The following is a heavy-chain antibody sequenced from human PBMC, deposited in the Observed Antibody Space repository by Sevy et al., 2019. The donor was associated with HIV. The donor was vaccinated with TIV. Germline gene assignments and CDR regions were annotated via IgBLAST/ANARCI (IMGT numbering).Heavy chain of an antibody. CDR3: ARGSGLYQPLRTDY. V-gene: IGHV4-30-4*01. Sequence: QSQTLSLTCTVSGDSISSADYYWNWIRQPPGKGLEWIGYIYYTGDTNYNPSLKSRVSISVDTSKSQFSLKLNSVTAADTAVYYCARGSGLYQPLRTDYWGQGTLVTVSS. CDR1: GDSISSADYY. CDR2: IYYTGDT. J-gene: IGHJ4*02. D-gene: IGHD3-16*02.